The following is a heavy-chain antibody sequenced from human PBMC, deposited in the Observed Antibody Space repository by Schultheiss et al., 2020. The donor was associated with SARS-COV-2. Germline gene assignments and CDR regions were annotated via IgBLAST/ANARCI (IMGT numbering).Heavy chain of an antibody. J-gene: IGHJ4*02. D-gene: IGHD6-13*01. CDR2: IYYSGST. V-gene: IGHV4-59*12. Sequence: SETLSLTCTVSGGSISSYYWSWIRQPPGKGLEWIGYIYYSGSTNYNPSLKSRVTMSVDTSKNQFSLKLSSVTAADTAVYYCARVKQQLAVFDYWGQGTLVTVSS. CDR1: GGSISSYY. CDR3: ARVKQQLAVFDY.